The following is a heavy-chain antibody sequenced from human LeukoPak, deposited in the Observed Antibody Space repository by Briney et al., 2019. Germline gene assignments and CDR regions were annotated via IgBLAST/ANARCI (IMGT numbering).Heavy chain of an antibody. Sequence: GGSLRLSCEASGFTFSSYGMHWVRQAPGKGLEWVAVIPYDGSNKYYADSVKGRFTISRDNSKNTLYLQMNSLRAEDTAVYYCAKDGRFGELFLYYFDYWGQGTLVTVSS. J-gene: IGHJ4*02. V-gene: IGHV3-30*18. CDR3: AKDGRFGELFLYYFDY. CDR1: GFTFSSYG. CDR2: IPYDGSNK. D-gene: IGHD3-10*01.